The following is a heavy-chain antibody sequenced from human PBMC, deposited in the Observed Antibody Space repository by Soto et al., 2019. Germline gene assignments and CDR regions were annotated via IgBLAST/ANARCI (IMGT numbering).Heavy chain of an antibody. CDR1: GFTFSSYA. J-gene: IGHJ4*02. CDR3: ARGGDYYGSGSYVVVNYYFDY. D-gene: IGHD3-10*01. Sequence: GGSLRLSCAASGFTFSSYAMHWVRQAPGKGLEWVAVISYDGSNKYYADSVKGRFTISRDNSKNTLYLQMNSLRAEDTAVYYCARGGDYYGSGSYVVVNYYFDYWGQGTLVTVSS. CDR2: ISYDGSNK. V-gene: IGHV3-30-3*01.